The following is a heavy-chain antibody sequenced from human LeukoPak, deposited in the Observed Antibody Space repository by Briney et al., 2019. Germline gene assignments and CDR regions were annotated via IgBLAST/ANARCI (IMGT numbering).Heavy chain of an antibody. J-gene: IGHJ4*02. D-gene: IGHD3-10*01. CDR2: IRYDGSNK. CDR3: AKGYITMVRGALDY. Sequence: PGGSLRLSCAASGFTFSSYGMHWVRQAPGKGLEWVAFIRYDGSNKYYADSVKGRFTISRDNSKNTLYLQMNSLRAEDTAVYYCAKGYITMVRGALDYWGQGTLVTVSS. V-gene: IGHV3-30*02. CDR1: GFTFSSYG.